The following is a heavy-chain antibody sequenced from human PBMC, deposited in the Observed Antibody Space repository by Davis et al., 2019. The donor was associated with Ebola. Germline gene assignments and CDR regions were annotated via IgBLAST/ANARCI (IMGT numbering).Heavy chain of an antibody. CDR3: ARGGSPAMFKGVDE. D-gene: IGHD2-2*01. V-gene: IGHV4-59*11. J-gene: IGHJ4*02. CDR1: GVSIIDHY. Sequence: PSETLSLTRTVSGVSIIDHYWSCIRQSPGKGLEWIGYIDYRGRSTYKPSLRSRITMSVDTSKNQFSLKLKSITAADTAVYYCARGGSPAMFKGVDEWGQGTLVTVAS. CDR2: IDYRGRS.